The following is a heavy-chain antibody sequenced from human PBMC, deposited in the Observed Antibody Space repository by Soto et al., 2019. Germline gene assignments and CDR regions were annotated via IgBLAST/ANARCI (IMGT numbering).Heavy chain of an antibody. Sequence: QVQLVQSGGEVKKPGASVKVSCKASGYTFTSYGISWVRQAPGQGLEWMGWVSPYNDNANYAQKLQGRVTMTTDTSTNTAYMELRSLTSDDTAVYYCARDWYISAWYDCFDYWGQGTLVTVSS. CDR3: ARDWYISAWYDCFDY. CDR2: VSPYNDNA. V-gene: IGHV1-18*01. J-gene: IGHJ4*02. D-gene: IGHD6-19*01. CDR1: GYTFTSYG.